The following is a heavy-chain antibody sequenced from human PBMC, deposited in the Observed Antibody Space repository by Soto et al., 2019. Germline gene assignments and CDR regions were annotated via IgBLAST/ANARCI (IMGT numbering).Heavy chain of an antibody. CDR2: IRSEANGGTT. D-gene: IGHD3-22*01. Sequence: GGSLRLSCTGSGFTFGSYALSWVRQAPGKGLEWVGVIRSEANGGTTDYAASVKGRITISRDDSKSIAYMEINSLQTGDTAVYYCTRYYYESSGYYVYWGQGALVTVSS. J-gene: IGHJ4*02. CDR3: TRYYYESSGYYVY. V-gene: IGHV3-49*04. CDR1: GFTFGSYA.